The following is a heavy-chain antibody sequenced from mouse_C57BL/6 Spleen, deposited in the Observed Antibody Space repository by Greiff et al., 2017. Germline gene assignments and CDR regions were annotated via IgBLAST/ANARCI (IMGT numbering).Heavy chain of an antibody. CDR2: IYPGSGST. CDR3: AVTTVVAYYAMDY. D-gene: IGHD1-1*01. J-gene: IGHJ4*01. V-gene: IGHV1-55*01. Sequence: VQLQQPGAELVKPGASVKMSCKASGYTFTSYWITWVKQRPGQGLEWIGDIYPGSGSTNYNEKFKSKATLTVDTSSSTAYMQLSSLTSEDSAVYYCAVTTVVAYYAMDYWGQGTSVTVSS. CDR1: GYTFTSYW.